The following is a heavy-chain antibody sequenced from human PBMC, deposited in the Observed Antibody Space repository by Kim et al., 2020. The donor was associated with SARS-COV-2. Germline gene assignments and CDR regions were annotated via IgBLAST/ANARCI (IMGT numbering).Heavy chain of an antibody. D-gene: IGHD2-15*01. CDR2: VIWDSGHI. CDR1: GFTFGNFA. J-gene: IGHJ1*01. Sequence: GGSLRLSCVASGFTFGNFAMHWVRQAPGKGLEWVSGVIWDSGHISYADSVRGRFTISRDNAKNSLFLQMNSLRPEDSAFYFCVKDGRFIDKYFQFWGQG. V-gene: IGHV3-9*01. CDR3: VKDGRFIDKYFQF.